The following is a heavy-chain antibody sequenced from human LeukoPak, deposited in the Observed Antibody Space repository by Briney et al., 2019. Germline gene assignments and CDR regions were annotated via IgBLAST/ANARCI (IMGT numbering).Heavy chain of an antibody. CDR2: IYYSGST. CDR3: ARVEVLATVTTFDY. V-gene: IGHV4-30-4*01. Sequence: SETLSLTCTVSGGSISSGDYYWSWIRQPPGKGLEWIGYIYYSGSTYYNPSLKSRVTISVDTSKNQFSLKLSSVTAADTAVYYCARVEVLATVTTFDYWGQGTLVTVSS. D-gene: IGHD4-17*01. CDR1: GGSISSGDYY. J-gene: IGHJ4*02.